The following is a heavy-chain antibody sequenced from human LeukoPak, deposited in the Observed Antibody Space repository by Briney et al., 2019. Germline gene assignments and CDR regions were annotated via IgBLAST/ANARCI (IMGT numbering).Heavy chain of an antibody. CDR3: ARGGFYCGGDCYVDY. D-gene: IGHD2-21*02. Sequence: SETLSLTCAVYGGSFIPYYWSLIRQPPGKGLEWIGEINHSGSTNYNPSLKSRVTISVDTSKNQFSLKLSSVTAADTAVYYCARGGFYCGGDCYVDYWGQGTRVTVSS. CDR1: GGSFIPYY. J-gene: IGHJ4*02. V-gene: IGHV4-34*01. CDR2: INHSGST.